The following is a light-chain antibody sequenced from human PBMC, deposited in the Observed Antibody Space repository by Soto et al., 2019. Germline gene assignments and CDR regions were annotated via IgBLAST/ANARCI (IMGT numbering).Light chain of an antibody. CDR1: QPLSNY. J-gene: IGKJ1*01. CDR2: GAS. CDR3: QQTHAVPLT. V-gene: IGKV1-39*01. Sequence: DVQMTQSPSSLSASVGDTVTIACRASQPLSNYLNWYQQKPGEVPKVLIFGASSLRSGVPSRFSGSGYGTDFTLTINNLHPDDIATYYCQQTHAVPLTFGQGT.